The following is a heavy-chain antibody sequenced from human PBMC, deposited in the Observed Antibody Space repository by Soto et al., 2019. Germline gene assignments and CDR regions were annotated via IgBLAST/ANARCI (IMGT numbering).Heavy chain of an antibody. CDR3: ARQSGSYMSAYYYYGMDV. D-gene: IGHD1-26*01. J-gene: IGHJ6*02. CDR2: IYYSGST. V-gene: IGHV4-39*01. Sequence: SETLSLTCTVSGGSISSSSYYWGWIRQPPGKGLEWIGSIYYSGSTYYNPSLKSRVTISVDTSKNQFSLKLSSVTAADTAVYYCARQSGSYMSAYYYYGMDVWGQGTTVTVSS. CDR1: GGSISSSSYY.